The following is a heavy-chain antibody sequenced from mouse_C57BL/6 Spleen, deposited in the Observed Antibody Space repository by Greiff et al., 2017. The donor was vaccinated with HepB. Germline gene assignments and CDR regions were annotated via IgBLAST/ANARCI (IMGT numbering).Heavy chain of an antibody. CDR3: ARGQKIYYDYDGYFDV. CDR1: GYTFTDYY. V-gene: IGHV1-26*01. J-gene: IGHJ1*03. Sequence: EVQLQQSGPELVKPGASVKISCKASGYTFTDYYMNWVKQSHGKSLEWIGDINPNTGGTSYNQKFKGKATLTVDKYSSTAYMELRSLTSEDSAVYYCARGQKIYYDYDGYFDVWGTGTTVTVSS. D-gene: IGHD2-4*01. CDR2: INPNTGGT.